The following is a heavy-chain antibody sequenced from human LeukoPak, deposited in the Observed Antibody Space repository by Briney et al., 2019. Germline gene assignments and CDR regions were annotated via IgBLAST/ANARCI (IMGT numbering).Heavy chain of an antibody. CDR3: ASLVGLGYYGSGSPYYYGMDV. V-gene: IGHV1-69*01. CDR1: GGTFSSYA. J-gene: IGHJ6*02. D-gene: IGHD3-10*01. CDR2: IIPIFGTA. Sequence: SVKVSCKASGGTFSSYAISWVRQAPGQGLEWMGGIIPIFGTANYAQKFQGRVTITADESTSTAYMELSSLRSEDTAVYYCASLVGLGYYGSGSPYYYGMDVWGQGTTVTVSS.